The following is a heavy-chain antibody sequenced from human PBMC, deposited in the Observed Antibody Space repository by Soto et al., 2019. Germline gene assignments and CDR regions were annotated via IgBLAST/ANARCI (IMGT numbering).Heavy chain of an antibody. CDR1: GGSISSGDYY. D-gene: IGHD2-15*01. CDR3: ARGRLRVVVVAADNWFDP. Sequence: QVQLQESGPGLVKPSQTLSLTCTVSGGSISSGDYYWSWIRQPPGKGLEWIGYIYYSGSTYYNPSLTSRVTISVDTSKNQFSLKLSSVTAADTAVYYCARGRLRVVVVAADNWFDPWGQGTLVTVSS. CDR2: IYYSGST. V-gene: IGHV4-30-4*01. J-gene: IGHJ5*02.